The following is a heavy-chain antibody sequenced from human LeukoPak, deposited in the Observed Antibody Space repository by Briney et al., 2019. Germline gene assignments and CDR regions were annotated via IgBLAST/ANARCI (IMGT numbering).Heavy chain of an antibody. J-gene: IGHJ5*02. CDR3: TRAPMNWFDP. Sequence: GGSLRLSCEASGFTFSGSAMHWVRQASGKGLEWVGRIRSKANSYATAYAASVKGRFTISRDDSKNTAYLQMNSLKTEDTAVYYCTRAPMNWFDPWGQGTLVTVSS. V-gene: IGHV3-73*01. CDR2: IRSKANSYAT. CDR1: GFTFSGSA.